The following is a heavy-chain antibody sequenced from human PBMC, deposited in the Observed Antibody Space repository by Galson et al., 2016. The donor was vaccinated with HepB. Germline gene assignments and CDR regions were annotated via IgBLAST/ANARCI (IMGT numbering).Heavy chain of an antibody. J-gene: IGHJ6*02. Sequence: SVKVSCKASGYTFSDYTMNWVRQAPGQDLEWMGWIHVGNGKTKYSQKFEGRVIITRDTSATTAYLELTTLRSDDTAVYYCARRDHVKYYYGLDVWGQGTTIIVSS. CDR1: GYTFSDYT. CDR3: ARRDHVKYYYGLDV. CDR2: IHVGNGKT. V-gene: IGHV1-3*01.